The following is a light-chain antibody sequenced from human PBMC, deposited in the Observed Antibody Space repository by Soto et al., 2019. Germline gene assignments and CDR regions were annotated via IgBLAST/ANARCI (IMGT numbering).Light chain of an antibody. J-gene: IGKJ2*01. Sequence: DIQMTQSPSSLSASVGDRVTITCRASQTISNYLNWYQQKPGKAPKLLIYSAAGLQSGVPSRFSGSGSGTDFTLTISSLQPEDFATYCCQQRYSPPYTFGQGTKLEIK. CDR1: QTISNY. V-gene: IGKV1-39*01. CDR3: QQRYSPPYT. CDR2: SAA.